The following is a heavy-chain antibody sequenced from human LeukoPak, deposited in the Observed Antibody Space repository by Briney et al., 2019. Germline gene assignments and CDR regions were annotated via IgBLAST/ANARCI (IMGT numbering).Heavy chain of an antibody. J-gene: IGHJ4*02. CDR1: GFTFSNAW. Sequence: GGSLRLSCAASGFTFSNAWMSWVRQAPGKGLEWVGRIKSKTDGGTTDYAAPVKGRFTISRDDSKNTLYLQMNSLKTEDTAVYYCAKDEVDTAMVADYWGQGTLVTVSS. CDR2: IKSKTDGGTT. CDR3: AKDEVDTAMVADY. V-gene: IGHV3-15*01. D-gene: IGHD5-18*01.